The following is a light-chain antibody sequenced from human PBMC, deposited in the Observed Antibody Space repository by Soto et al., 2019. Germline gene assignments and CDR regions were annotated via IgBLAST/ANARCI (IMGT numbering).Light chain of an antibody. J-gene: IGKJ1*01. V-gene: IGKV1-5*01. CDR1: PSITSL. Sequence: DVQMTHSPSTLSASVRDRVTITFRASPSITSLLAWYQQKPEKAPKLLIYDASSLESGVPTRFSGSGSGTEFTLTISSLQPDDVASYYCQQYNSYSTFGQGTKVEIK. CDR2: DAS. CDR3: QQYNSYST.